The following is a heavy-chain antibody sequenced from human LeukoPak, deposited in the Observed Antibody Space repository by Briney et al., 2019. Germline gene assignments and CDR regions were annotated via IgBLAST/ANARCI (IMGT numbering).Heavy chain of an antibody. CDR3: ARDSDSSGYFDAFDI. CDR2: IYYSGST. Sequence: SXXLSLTCTVSGGSISSYYWSWIRQPPGKGLEWIGYIYYSGSTNYNPSLKSRVTISVDTSKNQFSLKLSSVTAADTAVYYCARDSDSSGYFDAFDIWGQGTMVTVSS. V-gene: IGHV4-59*01. D-gene: IGHD3-22*01. CDR1: GGSISSYY. J-gene: IGHJ3*02.